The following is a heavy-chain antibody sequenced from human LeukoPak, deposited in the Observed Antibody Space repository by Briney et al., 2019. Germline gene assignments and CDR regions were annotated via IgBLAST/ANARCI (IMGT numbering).Heavy chain of an antibody. CDR3: AKDREGAAAADY. Sequence: GRSLRLSCAASGFTFSSYGMHWVRQAPGKGLEWVAVISYDGSNKYYADSVKGRFTISRDNSKNTLYLQMNSLRAEDTAVYYCAKDREGAAAADYWGQGTLATVSS. CDR1: GFTFSSYG. J-gene: IGHJ4*02. D-gene: IGHD6-13*01. V-gene: IGHV3-30*18. CDR2: ISYDGSNK.